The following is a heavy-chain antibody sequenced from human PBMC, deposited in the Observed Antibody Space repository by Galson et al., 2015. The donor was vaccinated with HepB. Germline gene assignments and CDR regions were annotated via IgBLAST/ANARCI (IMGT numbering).Heavy chain of an antibody. V-gene: IGHV3-30*04. CDR3: ARSESSGWSAEYFQH. CDR1: GFTFGDYA. J-gene: IGHJ1*01. CDR2: RSFDGSNE. Sequence: SLRLSCAASGFTFGDYAVTWVRQAPGKGLEGVAGRSFDGSNEFQADSVKGRFTISRDSSKNTLYLHMNSLGVEDTAVYYGARSESSGWSAEYFQHWGQGTLVTVSS. D-gene: IGHD6-19*01.